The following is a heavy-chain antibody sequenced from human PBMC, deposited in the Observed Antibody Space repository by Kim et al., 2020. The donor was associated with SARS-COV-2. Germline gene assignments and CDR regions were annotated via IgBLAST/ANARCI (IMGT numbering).Heavy chain of an antibody. CDR3: ARLNYYDSSGYYEFDY. V-gene: IGHV4-39*01. CDR2: IYYSGST. CDR1: GGSISSSSYY. D-gene: IGHD3-22*01. J-gene: IGHJ4*02. Sequence: SETLSLTCTVSGGSISSSSYYWGWIRQPPGKGLEWIGSIYYSGSTYNNPSLKSRVTISVDTSKNQFSLKLSSVTAADTAVYYCARLNYYDSSGYYEFDYWGQGTLVTVSS.